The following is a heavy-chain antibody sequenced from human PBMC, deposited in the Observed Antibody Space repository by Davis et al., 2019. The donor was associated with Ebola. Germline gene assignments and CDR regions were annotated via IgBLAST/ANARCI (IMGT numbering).Heavy chain of an antibody. Sequence: SETLSLTCAVSGDSISRGVHSWSWIRQPPGKGLEWIGYIYDTLNDIGVSSYNPSLKSRVTISVDTSKNQFSLKLSSVTAADTAVYYCARDVGFSDIWGQGTMVTVSS. CDR2: IYDTLNDIGVS. CDR1: GDSISRGVHS. D-gene: IGHD1-26*01. CDR3: ARDVGFSDI. V-gene: IGHV4-30-2*05. J-gene: IGHJ3*02.